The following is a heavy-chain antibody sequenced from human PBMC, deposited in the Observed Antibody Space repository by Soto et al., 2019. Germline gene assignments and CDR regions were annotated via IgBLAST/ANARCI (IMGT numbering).Heavy chain of an antibody. D-gene: IGHD2-2*01. Sequence: SETLSLTCAVYGGSFSGYYWSWIRQPPGKGLEWIGEINHSGSTNYNPSLKSRVTISVDTSKNQFSLKLSSVTAADKAVYYCARGLGSEYQLLWNYYYYGMDVWGQGTTVTVSS. CDR3: ARGLGSEYQLLWNYYYYGMDV. CDR2: INHSGST. J-gene: IGHJ6*02. V-gene: IGHV4-34*01. CDR1: GGSFSGYY.